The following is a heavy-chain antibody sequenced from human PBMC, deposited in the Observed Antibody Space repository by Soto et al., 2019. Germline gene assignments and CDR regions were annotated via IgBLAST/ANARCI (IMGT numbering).Heavy chain of an antibody. CDR2: ISWNSGSI. Sequence: GGSLRLSCAASGFTFDDYAMHWVRQAPGKGLEWVSGISWNSGSIGYADSVKGRFTISRDNAKNSLYLQMNSLRAEDTALYYCAKDMGAADYYMDVWGKGTTVTVSS. V-gene: IGHV3-9*01. CDR1: GFTFDDYA. J-gene: IGHJ6*03. D-gene: IGHD6-25*01. CDR3: AKDMGAADYYMDV.